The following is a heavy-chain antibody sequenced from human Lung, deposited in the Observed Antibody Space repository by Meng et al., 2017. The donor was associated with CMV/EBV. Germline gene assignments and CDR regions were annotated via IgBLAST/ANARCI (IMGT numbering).Heavy chain of an antibody. CDR2: ISWNSGCI. CDR3: SKDMTRGWGGWFAYFDY. V-gene: IGHV3-9*01. CDR1: GFTFDDHG. J-gene: IGHJ4*02. D-gene: IGHD2-15*01. Sequence: SCAASGFTFDDHGMHWVRQAPGKGLEWVSGISWNSGCIVYADSVKGRFTISRDNAKNSLYLQMNSLRPEDTALYYFSKDMTRGWGGWFAYFDYWGQGTLVTVSS.